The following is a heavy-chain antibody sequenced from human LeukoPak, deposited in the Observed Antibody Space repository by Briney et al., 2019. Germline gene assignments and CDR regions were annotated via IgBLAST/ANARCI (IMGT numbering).Heavy chain of an antibody. D-gene: IGHD6-13*01. CDR1: GFTFSSYW. J-gene: IGHJ6*03. Sequence: PTGRSLSLSCAAAGFTFSSYWMSWARPAPGGGLEWVANIKQVGKEKYYVDSVKGRLSTPRDNAKNSLYRQMTSLRAEETAVYYCARAPVVAVAGTNYYYYYYMEVWGKGTTVTVSS. V-gene: IGHV3-7*01. CDR2: IKQVGKEK. CDR3: ARAPVVAVAGTNYYYYYYMEV.